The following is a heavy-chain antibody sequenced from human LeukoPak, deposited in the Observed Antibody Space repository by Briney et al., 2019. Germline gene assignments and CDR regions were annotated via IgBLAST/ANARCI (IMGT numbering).Heavy chain of an antibody. CDR3: ATGRRKDWFDP. CDR1: GGSISSGSYY. Sequence: SETLSLTCTVSGGSISSGSYYGSWIRQPAGKGLEWIGRIYTSGSTNYNPSLKSRVTISVDTSKNQFSLKLSSVTAADTAVYYCATGRRKDWFDPWGQGTLVTVSS. V-gene: IGHV4-61*02. CDR2: IYTSGST. J-gene: IGHJ5*02. D-gene: IGHD1-14*01.